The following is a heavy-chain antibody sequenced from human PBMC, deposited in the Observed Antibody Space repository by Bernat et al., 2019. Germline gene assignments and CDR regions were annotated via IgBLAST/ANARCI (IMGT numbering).Heavy chain of an antibody. CDR3: ARRSIAAAEYYFDY. J-gene: IGHJ4*02. V-gene: IGHV4-59*01. CDR1: GGSISSYY. Sequence: QVQLQESGPGLVKPSETPSLTCTVSGGSISSYYWSWIRQPPGKGLEWIGYIYYSGSTNYNPSLKSRVTISVDTSKNQFSLKLSSVTAADTAVYYCARRSIAAAEYYFDYWGQGTLVTVSS. CDR2: IYYSGST. D-gene: IGHD6-13*01.